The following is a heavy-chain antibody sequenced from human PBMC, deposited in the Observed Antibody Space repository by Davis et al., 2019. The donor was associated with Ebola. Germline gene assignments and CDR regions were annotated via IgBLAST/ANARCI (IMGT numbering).Heavy chain of an antibody. CDR1: GFTFSNAW. Sequence: GESLKISCAASGFTFSNAWMSWVRQAPGKGLEWVGRIKSKTDGGTTDYAAPVKGRFTISRDDSKNTLYLQMNSLKTEDTAVYYCTTRAGTTAYYYYGMDVWGQGTTVTVSS. V-gene: IGHV3-15*01. CDR3: TTRAGTTAYYYYGMDV. D-gene: IGHD1-7*01. J-gene: IGHJ6*02. CDR2: IKSKTDGGTT.